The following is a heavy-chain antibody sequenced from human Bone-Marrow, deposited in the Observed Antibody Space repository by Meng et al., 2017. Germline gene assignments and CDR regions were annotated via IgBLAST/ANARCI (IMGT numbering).Heavy chain of an antibody. D-gene: IGHD1-26*01. CDR2: IYYSGST. CDR1: GGSISSGGYY. CDR3: ARVGYSGSRVTSYYFDY. V-gene: IGHV4-31*01. J-gene: IGHJ4*02. Sequence: LRESGPGLGKPSPTLSLPCPASGGSISSGGYYWSWIRQHPGKGLEWIGYIYYSGSTYYNPSLKSLVTISVDTSKNQFSLKLSSVTAADTAVYYCARVGYSGSRVTSYYFDYWGQGTLVTVSS.